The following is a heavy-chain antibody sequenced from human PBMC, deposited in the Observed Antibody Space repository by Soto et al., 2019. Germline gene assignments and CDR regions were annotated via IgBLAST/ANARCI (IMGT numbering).Heavy chain of an antibody. V-gene: IGHV3-33*01. J-gene: IGHJ3*01. Sequence: QVQLVESGGGVVQPGRSLRLSCAASGFTFSSSGMHWVRQAPGKGLEWVAVIWYDGSNKYYVDSVKGRFTISRDNSKKTMYLQMNSLRAAATAVYYCAGLRNWGQGTMVTVSS. CDR3: AGLRN. CDR1: GFTFSSSG. D-gene: IGHD5-12*01. CDR2: IWYDGSNK.